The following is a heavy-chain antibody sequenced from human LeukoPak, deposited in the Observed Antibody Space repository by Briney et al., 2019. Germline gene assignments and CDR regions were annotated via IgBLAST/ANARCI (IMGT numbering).Heavy chain of an antibody. CDR2: ISSSSSTI. CDR3: ASSCSTRGPIYYYYGIDV. J-gene: IGHJ6*02. CDR1: GFTFSSYS. D-gene: IGHD3-10*02. V-gene: IGHV3-48*01. Sequence: SGGSLRLSCAASGFTFSSYSMNWVRQAPGKGLEWVSYISSSSSTIYYADSVKGRFTISRDNAKNSLYLQMNSLRAEDTAVYYCASSCSTRGPIYYYYGIDVWGQGTTVTVSS.